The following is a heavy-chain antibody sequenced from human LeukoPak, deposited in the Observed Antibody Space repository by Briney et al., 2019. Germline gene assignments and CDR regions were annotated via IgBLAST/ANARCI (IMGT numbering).Heavy chain of an antibody. D-gene: IGHD3-10*01. CDR3: ARQLLWFGTNNWFDP. J-gene: IGHJ5*02. Sequence: SVKVSCKASGGTFSSYAINWVRQDPGQGLEWMGGIIPIFGTPNYAQKFQGRVTITADESTNTAYMELSSLRSEDTAVYYCARQLLWFGTNNWFDPWGQGTLVTVSS. V-gene: IGHV1-69*01. CDR1: GGTFSSYA. CDR2: IIPIFGTP.